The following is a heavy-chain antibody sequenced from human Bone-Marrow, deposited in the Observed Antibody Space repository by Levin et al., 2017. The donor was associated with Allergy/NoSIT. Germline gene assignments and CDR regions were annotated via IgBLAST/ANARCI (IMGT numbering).Heavy chain of an antibody. J-gene: IGHJ4*02. Sequence: SCAASGFIFSNTWMNWVRQPPGKGLEWVGRIKSKTDGGATDYAAPVKGRFSISRDDSKNTLYLQMNSLKAEDTAVYYCTTASTAFDYWGQGALVAVSS. CDR3: TTASTAFDY. CDR2: IKSKTDGGAT. D-gene: IGHD3-3*02. V-gene: IGHV3-15*07. CDR1: GFIFSNTW.